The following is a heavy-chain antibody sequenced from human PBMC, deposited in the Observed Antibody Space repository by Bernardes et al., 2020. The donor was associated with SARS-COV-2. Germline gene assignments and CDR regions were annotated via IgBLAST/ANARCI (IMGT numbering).Heavy chain of an antibody. D-gene: IGHD2-15*01. J-gene: IGHJ6*02. V-gene: IGHV4-34*01. CDR2: ISHSGST. CDR1: GGSFSGYY. Sequence: SETLSLTCAVYGGSFSGYYWSWIRQPPGKGLEWIGEISHSGSTNYNPSLKSRVTISVDTSKNQLSLKLSSVTAADTAVYYCARGIVVVVAARRDYYYGMDVWGQGTTVTVSS. CDR3: ARGIVVVVAARRDYYYGMDV.